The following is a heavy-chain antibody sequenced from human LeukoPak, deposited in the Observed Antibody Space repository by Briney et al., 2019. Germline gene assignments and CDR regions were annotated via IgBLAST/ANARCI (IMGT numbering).Heavy chain of an antibody. CDR3: ARGGPGPGIAVATRLDY. CDR1: GGSFSGYY. D-gene: IGHD6-19*01. J-gene: IGHJ4*02. CDR2: INHSGST. V-gene: IGHV4-34*01. Sequence: PSETLSLTCAVYGGSFSGYYWSWIRQPPGKGLEWIGEINHSGSTNYNPSPKSRVTISVDTSKNQFSLKLSSVTAADTAVYYCARGGPGPGIAVATRLDYWGQGTLVTVSS.